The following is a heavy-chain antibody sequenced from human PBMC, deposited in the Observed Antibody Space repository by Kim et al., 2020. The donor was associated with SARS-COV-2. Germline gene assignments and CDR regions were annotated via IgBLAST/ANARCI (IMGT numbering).Heavy chain of an antibody. J-gene: IGHJ4*02. V-gene: IGHV1-3*01. D-gene: IGHD2-8*01. Sequence: ASVKVSCKASGYTFTKYGVHWVRQAPGQSLEWMGWVNAGNGDTHYSPKFQDRVTMTRDTSATTADMELSSLRSEDTAVYYCARPSFCADGICPYYDYWGQGTLVTVSS. CDR2: VNAGNGDT. CDR1: GYTFTKYG. CDR3: ARPSFCADGICPYYDY.